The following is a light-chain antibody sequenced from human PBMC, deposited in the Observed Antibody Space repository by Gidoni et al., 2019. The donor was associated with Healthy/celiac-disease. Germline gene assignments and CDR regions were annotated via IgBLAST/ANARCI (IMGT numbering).Light chain of an antibody. J-gene: IGKJ2*01. CDR3: QQYNNWPYT. CDR1: QSVSSN. Sequence: EIVMTQSPATLSVSPGERATLSCRASQSVSSNLAWYQQKPGQAPRPLIYGAPTRATGIPDRFSGSGSGTEFTLTISSLQSEDFAVYYCQQYNNWPYTFGQGTKLEIK. CDR2: GAP. V-gene: IGKV3D-15*01.